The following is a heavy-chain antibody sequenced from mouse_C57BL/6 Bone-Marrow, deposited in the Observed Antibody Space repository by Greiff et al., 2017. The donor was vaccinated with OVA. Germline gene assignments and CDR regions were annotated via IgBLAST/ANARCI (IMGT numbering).Heavy chain of an antibody. Sequence: QVQLQQSGPELVKPGASVKISCKASGYAFSSSWMNWVKQRPGKGLEWIGRIYPGDGDTNYNGKFKGKATLTADKSSSTAYMQLSSLTSEDSAVYFCAREEGVVEYFDYWGQGTTLTVSS. V-gene: IGHV1-82*01. CDR2: IYPGDGDT. D-gene: IGHD1-1*01. CDR3: AREEGVVEYFDY. J-gene: IGHJ2*01. CDR1: GYAFSSSW.